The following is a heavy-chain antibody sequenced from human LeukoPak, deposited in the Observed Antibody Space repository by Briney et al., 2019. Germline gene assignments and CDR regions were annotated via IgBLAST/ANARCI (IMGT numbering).Heavy chain of an antibody. J-gene: IGHJ4*02. CDR3: ARDNLAAASFDY. D-gene: IGHD6-13*01. V-gene: IGHV4-39*07. CDR1: GGSISSSSYY. CDR2: LYYSGST. Sequence: TSETLSLTCTVSGGSISSSSYYWGWLRQPPGKGLEWIGSLYYSGSTYYKPSLKSRVTISVDTSKNQVSLKLRSVTAADTAVYYCARDNLAAASFDYWGQGTLVTVSS.